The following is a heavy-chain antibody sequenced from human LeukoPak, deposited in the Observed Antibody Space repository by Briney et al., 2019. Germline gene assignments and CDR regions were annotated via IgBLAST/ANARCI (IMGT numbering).Heavy chain of an antibody. Sequence: SSETLSLTCTVSGGSISSYYWSWIRQPPGKGLEWIGYIYYSGSTNYNPSLKSRVTISVDTSKNQFSLKLSSVTAADTAVYYCARNGAEFLEWLYYFDYWGQGTLVTVSS. D-gene: IGHD3-3*01. J-gene: IGHJ4*02. V-gene: IGHV4-59*01. CDR2: IYYSGST. CDR3: ARNGAEFLEWLYYFDY. CDR1: GGSISSYY.